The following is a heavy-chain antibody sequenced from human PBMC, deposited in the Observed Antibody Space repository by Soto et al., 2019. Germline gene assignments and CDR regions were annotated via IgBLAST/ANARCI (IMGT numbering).Heavy chain of an antibody. V-gene: IGHV4-59*01. Sequence: QVQLQESGPGLVKPSETLSLTCTVSGGSISSYYWSWIRQPPGKGLEWIGYIYYSGSTNYNPSLKRRVTIAVDTSKNQFSLKPSSVTAADTAVYYCASEGYYILTGYHLDYWGQGPLVTVSS. CDR3: ASEGYYILTGYHLDY. D-gene: IGHD3-9*01. CDR1: GGSISSYY. CDR2: IYYSGST. J-gene: IGHJ4*02.